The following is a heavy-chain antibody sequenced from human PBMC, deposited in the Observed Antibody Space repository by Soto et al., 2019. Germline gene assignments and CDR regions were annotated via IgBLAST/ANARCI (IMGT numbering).Heavy chain of an antibody. CDR1: GGSISSGGYY. D-gene: IGHD3-22*01. Sequence: QVQLQESGPGLVKPSQTLSLTCTVSGGSISSGGYYWSWIRQHPGKGLEWIGYIYYSGSTYYNPSLTGRVPISVATSKNQFSLKLSSVTAADTAVYYCARAYYDSSGYYYGGRHDAFDIWGQGTMVTVSS. J-gene: IGHJ3*02. V-gene: IGHV4-31*03. CDR3: ARAYYDSSGYYYGGRHDAFDI. CDR2: IYYSGST.